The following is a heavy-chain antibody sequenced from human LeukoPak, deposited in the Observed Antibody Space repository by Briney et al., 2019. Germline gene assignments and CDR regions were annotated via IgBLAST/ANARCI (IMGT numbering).Heavy chain of an antibody. V-gene: IGHV3-7*01. D-gene: IGHD3-9*01. Sequence: SGGSLRLSCAASGFTFSNYWMSWVRQAPGKGLEWVANIKEDGSEKYYVDSVKGRFTISRDNAKNSVYLQMNSLRAEDTAVYYCAREMDDILTGYGLDYWGQGTLVTVSS. CDR2: IKEDGSEK. CDR1: GFTFSNYW. J-gene: IGHJ4*02. CDR3: AREMDDILTGYGLDY.